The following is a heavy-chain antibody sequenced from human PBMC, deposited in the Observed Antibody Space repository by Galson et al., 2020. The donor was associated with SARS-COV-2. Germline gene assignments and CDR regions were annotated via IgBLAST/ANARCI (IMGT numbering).Heavy chain of an antibody. CDR1: GYTFSNYW. V-gene: IGHV5-51*01. J-gene: IGHJ3*02. CDR2: IYPGDSDT. Sequence: HGESLKISCKASGYTFSNYWIGWVRQMPGKGLEWMGIIYPGDSDTRYGTSFEGLVTISVDKSISTAYLQWSSLTASDSAVYFCARHRRADLGEDAFDIWGQGTTVTVSS. D-gene: IGHD3-16*01. CDR3: ARHRRADLGEDAFDI.